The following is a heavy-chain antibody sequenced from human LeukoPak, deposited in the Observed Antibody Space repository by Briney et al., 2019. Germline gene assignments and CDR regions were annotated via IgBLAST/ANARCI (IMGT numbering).Heavy chain of an antibody. V-gene: IGHV3-48*04. CDR1: GFTFSSYN. CDR3: ASSLICSGGSCYTG. D-gene: IGHD2-15*01. J-gene: IGHJ4*02. CDR2: ISSSSSTI. Sequence: GGSLRVSCAASGFTFSSYNMNWVRQAPGKGLEWVSYISSSSSTIYYADSVKGRFTISRDNAKNSLYLQMNSLRAEDTAVYYCASSLICSGGSCYTGWGQGTLVTVSS.